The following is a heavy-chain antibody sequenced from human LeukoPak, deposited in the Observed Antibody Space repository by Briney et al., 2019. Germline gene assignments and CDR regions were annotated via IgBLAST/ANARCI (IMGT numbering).Heavy chain of an antibody. CDR2: INYNGAIT. CDR1: GFTFVDYG. V-gene: IGHV3-20*04. Sequence: GGSLRLSCATSGFTFVDYGLSWIRRAPGKGLEWLCAINYNGAITDYADSVKGRFTISRDNAKNSLYLRMDSLRAEDTALYYCARDRLGPSFSVSHFDLWGQGTLVTVSS. CDR3: ARDRLGPSFSVSHFDL. D-gene: IGHD3-3*02. J-gene: IGHJ4*02.